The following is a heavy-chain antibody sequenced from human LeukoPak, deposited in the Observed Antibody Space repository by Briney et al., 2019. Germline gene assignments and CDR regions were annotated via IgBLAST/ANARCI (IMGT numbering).Heavy chain of an antibody. V-gene: IGHV5-10-1*01. J-gene: IGHJ3*01. Sequence: GEFLKISCKGSGYIFTSCWITWVRQMPGKGLEWMGSIDPSDSYTNYSPSFQGHVTISTDKSISTAYLQWSSLKASDTAMYFCARSPADGYTYGVDGFWGQGTLVTVSS. D-gene: IGHD5-24*01. CDR3: ARSPADGYTYGVDGF. CDR2: IDPSDSYT. CDR1: GYIFTSCW.